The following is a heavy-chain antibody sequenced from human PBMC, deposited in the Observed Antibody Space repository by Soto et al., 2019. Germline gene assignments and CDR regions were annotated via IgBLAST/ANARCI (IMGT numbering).Heavy chain of an antibody. Sequence: EVQLVESGGGLVQPGGSLRLSCAASGFTFSSYSINWVRQAPGKGLEWVSYISSSSSTIYYADSVKGRFTISRDNAKNSLYLQMNSLRDEDTAVYYCARDGGYCISTSCLTLFDPWGQGTLVTVSS. V-gene: IGHV3-48*02. J-gene: IGHJ5*02. CDR3: ARDGGYCISTSCLTLFDP. D-gene: IGHD2-2*01. CDR2: ISSSSSTI. CDR1: GFTFSSYS.